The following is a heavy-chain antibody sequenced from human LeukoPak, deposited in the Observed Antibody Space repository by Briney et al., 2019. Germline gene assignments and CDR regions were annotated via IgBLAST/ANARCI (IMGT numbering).Heavy chain of an antibody. CDR3: ARGKRYYDILTGYCD. CDR2: IWYDGNNK. CDR1: GFTFSSYG. V-gene: IGHV3-33*01. Sequence: PGGSLRLSCAASGFTFSSYGMHWVRQAPGKGLEWVGVIWYDGNNKYYADSVKGRFTISRDNSKNTLYLQMNSLRAEDTAVYYCARGKRYYDILTGYCDWGQGTLVTVSS. D-gene: IGHD3-9*01. J-gene: IGHJ4*02.